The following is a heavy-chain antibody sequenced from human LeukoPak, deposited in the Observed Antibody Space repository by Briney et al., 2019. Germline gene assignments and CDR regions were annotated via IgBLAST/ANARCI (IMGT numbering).Heavy chain of an antibody. Sequence: AGGSLRLSCAASGFTFSSYGMHWVRQAPGKGLEWVAVISYDGSNKYYADSVKGRFTISRDNSKNTLYLQMNSLRAEDTAAYYCAKGICGGDCYLNYWGQGTLVTVSS. J-gene: IGHJ4*02. CDR3: AKGICGGDCYLNY. D-gene: IGHD2-21*02. V-gene: IGHV3-30*18. CDR1: GFTFSSYG. CDR2: ISYDGSNK.